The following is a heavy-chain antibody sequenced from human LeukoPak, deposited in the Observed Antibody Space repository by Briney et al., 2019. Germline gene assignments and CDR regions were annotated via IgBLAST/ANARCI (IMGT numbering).Heavy chain of an antibody. CDR3: VRDDRVTALFDY. D-gene: IGHD2-21*02. V-gene: IGHV3-30-3*01. CDR2: ISYDGSNK. Sequence: GGSLRLSCAASGFTFSSYAMHWVRQAPGKGLEWVAVISYDGSNKYYADSVKGRFTISRDNSKNTLYLQMNSLRAEDTAVYYCVRDDRVTALFDYWGQGTLVTVSS. J-gene: IGHJ4*02. CDR1: GFTFSSYA.